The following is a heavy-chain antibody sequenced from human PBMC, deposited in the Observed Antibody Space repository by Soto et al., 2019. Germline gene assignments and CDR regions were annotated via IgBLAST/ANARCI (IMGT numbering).Heavy chain of an antibody. V-gene: IGHV3-33*01. J-gene: IGHJ4*02. CDR1: GFTFSSYG. CDR3: ALGAPYYFDY. CDR2: IWYDGSNK. D-gene: IGHD3-16*01. Sequence: QVQLVESGGGVVQPGRSLRLSCAASGFTFSSYGMHWVRQAPGKGLEWVAVIWYDGSNKYYADSVKGRFTISRDNSKNTLYLQMNSLRAEDTAVYYCALGAPYYFDYWGQGTLVTVSS.